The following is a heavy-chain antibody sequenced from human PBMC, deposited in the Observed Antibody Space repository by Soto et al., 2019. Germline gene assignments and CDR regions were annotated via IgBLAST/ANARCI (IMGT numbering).Heavy chain of an antibody. V-gene: IGHV3-30*18. J-gene: IGHJ4*02. CDR2: IGIDGGAK. D-gene: IGHD5-12*01. Sequence: QVQLVESGGGVVQPGRSLRLSCAASGFSFDNYGMNWLRQAPGRGLEWLAIIGIDGGAKFYADSVKGRFIISRDNTRKTLYLEMNSLTTEDTAVYDCAKEYHYEYHYFDDWGQGTLVTVSS. CDR1: GFSFDNYG. CDR3: AKEYHYEYHYFDD.